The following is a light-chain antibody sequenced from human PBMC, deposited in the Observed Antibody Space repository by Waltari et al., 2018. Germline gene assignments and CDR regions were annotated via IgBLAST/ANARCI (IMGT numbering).Light chain of an antibody. V-gene: IGLV3-1*01. CDR2: QDN. CDR3: QVSDSSTVV. CDR1: KLGDKY. Sequence: SYELTQPPSVSVSLGPTASITCPGDKLGDKYACWYQQRPGQSPVLVIYQDNRRPSGIPERFSGSNSGNTATLTISGTQAMDEADYYCQVSDSSTVVFGGGTKLTVL. J-gene: IGLJ2*01.